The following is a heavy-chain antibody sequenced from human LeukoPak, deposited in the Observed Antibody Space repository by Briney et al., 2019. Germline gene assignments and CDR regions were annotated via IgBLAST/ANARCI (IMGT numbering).Heavy chain of an antibody. V-gene: IGHV4-34*01. Sequence: PSETLSLTCAVYGGSFSGYYWSWIRQPPGKGLEWIGEINHSGSTNYNPSLKSRVTISVDTSKNQFSLKLSSVTAADTAVYYCARQYYYGSGRGRYYFDYWGQGTLVTVSS. CDR2: INHSGST. CDR3: ARQYYYGSGRGRYYFDY. J-gene: IGHJ4*02. CDR1: GGSFSGYY. D-gene: IGHD3-10*01.